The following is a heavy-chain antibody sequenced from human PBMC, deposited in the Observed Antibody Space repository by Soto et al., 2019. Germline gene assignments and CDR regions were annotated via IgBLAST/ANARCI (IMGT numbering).Heavy chain of an antibody. Sequence: VGSLRLSCAASGFPFSEYGMTWVRQAPGRGLEWVSAMTGRGGSIHYAESVRGRFIISRDNSKNTLYLQMDRLRAGDTAVYYCAKGVMYSTKGLDVWGQGTTVTVSS. J-gene: IGHJ6*02. D-gene: IGHD2-15*01. CDR1: GFPFSEYG. CDR2: MTGRGGSI. CDR3: AKGVMYSTKGLDV. V-gene: IGHV3-23*01.